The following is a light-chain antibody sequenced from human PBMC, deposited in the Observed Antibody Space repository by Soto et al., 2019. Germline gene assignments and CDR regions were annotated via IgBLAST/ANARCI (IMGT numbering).Light chain of an antibody. J-gene: IGLJ2*01. V-gene: IGLV2-14*01. Sequence: QSALTQPASVSGSPGQSITISCTGTSSDVGGYNFVSWYQQYPGKAPRLMIYDVSNRPSGVSHRFSGSKSGNTASLTISGRQDEDEADDYCSSYTTSNTHVVFGGGTQLTVL. CDR1: SSDVGGYNF. CDR3: SSYTTSNTHVV. CDR2: DVS.